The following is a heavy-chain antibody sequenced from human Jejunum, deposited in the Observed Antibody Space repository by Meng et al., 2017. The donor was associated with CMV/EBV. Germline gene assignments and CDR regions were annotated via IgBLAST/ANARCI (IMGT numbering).Heavy chain of an antibody. Sequence: VQLQPGGAGPLQPSETLSLTCVVHGGFLRPHAWSWIRQPPGKGLGWLGEIDRSGGINYNPSLKSRITVSIDTSRNLLSLKLDSVTAADTAVYYCVGPEGDIGGFDPWGQGTLVTVSS. J-gene: IGHJ5*02. CDR2: IDRSGGI. CDR3: VGPEGDIGGFDP. V-gene: IGHV4-34*02. D-gene: IGHD2-15*01. CDR1: GGFLRPHA.